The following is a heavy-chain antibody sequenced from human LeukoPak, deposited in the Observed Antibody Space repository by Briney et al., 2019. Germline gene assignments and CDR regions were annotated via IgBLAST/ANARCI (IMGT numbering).Heavy chain of an antibody. CDR3: AREGYFDWLKYFQH. Sequence: GGSLRLSCAASGFTFSSYWMSWVRQAPGKGLEWVANINQDGSEKYYVDSVKCRFTISRDNAKNSLYLQMNSLRAEDTAVYYCAREGYFDWLKYFQHWGQGTLVTVSS. CDR1: GFTFSSYW. J-gene: IGHJ1*01. V-gene: IGHV3-7*01. CDR2: INQDGSEK. D-gene: IGHD3-9*01.